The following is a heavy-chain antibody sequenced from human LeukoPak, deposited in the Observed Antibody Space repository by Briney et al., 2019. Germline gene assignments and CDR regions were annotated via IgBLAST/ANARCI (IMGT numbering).Heavy chain of an antibody. V-gene: IGHV3-53*01. D-gene: IGHD3-16*01. J-gene: IGHJ4*02. CDR3: ARELYYDYVWGTYRDY. CDR2: IYSGGST. CDR1: GFTFSSSA. Sequence: GGSLRPSCAASGFTFSSSAMSWVRQAPGKGLEWVSVIYSGGSTYYADSVKGRFTISRDNSKNTLYLQMNSLRAEDTAVYYCARELYYDYVWGTYRDYWGQGTLVTVSS.